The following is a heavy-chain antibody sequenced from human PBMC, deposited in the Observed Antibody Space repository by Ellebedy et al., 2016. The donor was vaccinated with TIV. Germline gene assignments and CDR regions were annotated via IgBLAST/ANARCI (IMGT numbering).Heavy chain of an antibody. Sequence: GESLKISCAASGFTFSSYSMNWVRQAPGKGLEWVSYISSSSTIYYADSVKGRFTISRDNAKNSLYLQMNSLRAEDTAVYYCARSFDPAAPFDYWGQGTLVTASS. V-gene: IGHV3-48*01. D-gene: IGHD3-9*01. CDR3: ARSFDPAAPFDY. CDR1: GFTFSSYS. J-gene: IGHJ4*02. CDR2: ISSSSTI.